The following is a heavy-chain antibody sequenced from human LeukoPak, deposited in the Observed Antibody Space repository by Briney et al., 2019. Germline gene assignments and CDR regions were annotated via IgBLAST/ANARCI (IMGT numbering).Heavy chain of an antibody. CDR2: ISYDGSNK. CDR1: GFTFSSYA. J-gene: IGHJ4*02. Sequence: GGSLRLSCAASGFTFSSYAMHWVRQAPGKGLEWVAVISYDGSNKYYADSVKGRFTISRDNSKNTLYLQMNSLRAEDTAGYYCARVLSSSWYPVDYWGQGTLVTVSS. CDR3: ARVLSSSWYPVDY. V-gene: IGHV3-30*04. D-gene: IGHD6-13*01.